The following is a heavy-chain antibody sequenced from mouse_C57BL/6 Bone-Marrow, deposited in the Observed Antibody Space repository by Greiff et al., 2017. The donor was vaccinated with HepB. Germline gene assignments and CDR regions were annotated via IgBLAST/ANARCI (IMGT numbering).Heavy chain of an antibody. Sequence: VQLQESGAELVKPGASVKMSCKASGYTFTTYPIEWMKQNHGKSLEWIGNFHPYNDDTKYNEKFKGKATLTVEKSSSTVYLELSRLTSDDSAVYYCDRGYGSSSRSSFYWYFDVWGTGTTVTVSS. V-gene: IGHV1-47*01. D-gene: IGHD1-1*01. CDR2: FHPYNDDT. CDR1: GYTFTTYP. J-gene: IGHJ1*03. CDR3: DRGYGSSSRSSFYWYFDV.